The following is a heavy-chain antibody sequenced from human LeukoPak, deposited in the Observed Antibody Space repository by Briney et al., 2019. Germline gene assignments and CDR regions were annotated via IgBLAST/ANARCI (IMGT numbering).Heavy chain of an antibody. Sequence: SETLSLTCTVSGYSLTNGYYWVWIRQPPGKGLEWIGAVYHSGTTHYNPSLRSRVATSVDTSKNQFSLKLSSVTAADTAVYFCARSGPYYYHYLDVWGRGTTVTVSS. CDR1: GYSLTNGYY. V-gene: IGHV4-38-2*02. J-gene: IGHJ6*03. CDR2: VYHSGTT. CDR3: ARSGPYYYHYLDV. D-gene: IGHD3-10*01.